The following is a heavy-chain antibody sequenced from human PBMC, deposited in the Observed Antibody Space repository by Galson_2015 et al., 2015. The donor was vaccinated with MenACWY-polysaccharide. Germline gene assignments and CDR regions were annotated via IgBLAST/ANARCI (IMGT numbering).Heavy chain of an antibody. CDR1: GFTFSSYE. D-gene: IGHD3-9*01. CDR3: ARPIARFDYDILTGPYYGMDV. J-gene: IGHJ6*02. Sequence: SLRLSCAAFGFTFSSYEMNWVRQAPGKGLEWVSYISSSGSTIYYADSVKGRFTISRDNAKNSLYLQMNSLRAVDTAVYYCARPIARFDYDILTGPYYGMDVWGQGTTVTVSS. CDR2: ISSSGSTI. V-gene: IGHV3-48*03.